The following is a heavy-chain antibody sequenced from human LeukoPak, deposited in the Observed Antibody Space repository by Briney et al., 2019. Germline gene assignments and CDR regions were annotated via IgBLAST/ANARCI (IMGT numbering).Heavy chain of an antibody. CDR2: ISSSSTYI. CDR1: GVTFSSYS. V-gene: IGHV3-21*01. Sequence: GGSLRLSCAASGVTFSSYSMNWVRQTPGKGLEWVSSISSSSTYIYYADSLKGRFTISRDNATSTLYLQLNSLRAEDTAVYYCARDSPRYCSSTSCHGDAFDIWGQGTMVTVSS. J-gene: IGHJ3*02. D-gene: IGHD2-2*01. CDR3: ARDSPRYCSSTSCHGDAFDI.